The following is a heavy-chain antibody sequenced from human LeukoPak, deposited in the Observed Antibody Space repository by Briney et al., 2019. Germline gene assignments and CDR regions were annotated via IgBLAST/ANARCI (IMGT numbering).Heavy chain of an antibody. D-gene: IGHD6-13*01. CDR1: GGTFSSYA. V-gene: IGHV1-69*11. Sequence: VASVKVSCKASGGTFSSYAISWVRQAPGQGLEWMGRIIPILGTANYAQKFQGRVTITTDESTSTAYMELSSLRSEDTAVYYCASAGYYYYYMDVWGKGTTVTVSS. CDR2: IIPILGTA. CDR3: ASAGYYYYYMDV. J-gene: IGHJ6*03.